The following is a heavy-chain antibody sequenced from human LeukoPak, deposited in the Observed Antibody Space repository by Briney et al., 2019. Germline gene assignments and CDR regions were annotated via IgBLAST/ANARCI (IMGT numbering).Heavy chain of an antibody. CDR3: ARGPRSTSSDY. V-gene: IGHV1-2*02. CDR1: GYTFTSYG. Sequence: GASVKVSCKASGYTFTSYGISWVRQAPGQGLEWMGWINPNSGDTNYAQKFQGRVTMTRDTSISTAYMELSRLRSDDTAVYYCARGPRSTSSDYWGQGTLVTVSS. D-gene: IGHD5-24*01. CDR2: INPNSGDT. J-gene: IGHJ4*02.